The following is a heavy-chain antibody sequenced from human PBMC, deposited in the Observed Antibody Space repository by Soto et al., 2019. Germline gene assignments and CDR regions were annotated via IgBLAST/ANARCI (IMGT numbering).Heavy chain of an antibody. CDR1: GFTFSSYA. CDR2: ISYDGSNK. V-gene: IGHV3-30-3*01. CDR3: ARYKYYDYIWVPDY. Sequence: QVQLVESGGGVVQPGRSLRLSCAASGFTFSSYAMHWVRQAPGKGLEWVAVISYDGSNKYYADSVKGRFTISRDNSKNRLYLQMNSLRAEDTAVYYCARYKYYDYIWVPDYWGQGTLVTVAS. J-gene: IGHJ4*02. D-gene: IGHD3-16*01.